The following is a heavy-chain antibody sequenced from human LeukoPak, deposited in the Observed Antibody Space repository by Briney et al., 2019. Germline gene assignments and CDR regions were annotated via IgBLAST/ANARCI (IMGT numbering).Heavy chain of an antibody. Sequence: GASVKVSCKASGYTFTSYDINWVRQATGQGLEWMGWMNPNSGNTGYAQKFQGRVTMTRNTSIGTAYMELSSLRSEDTAVYYCARAAMVRGVSPKNTGYWGQGTLVTVSS. CDR3: ARAAMVRGVSPKNTGY. CDR1: GYTFTSYD. J-gene: IGHJ4*02. D-gene: IGHD3-10*01. V-gene: IGHV1-8*01. CDR2: MNPNSGNT.